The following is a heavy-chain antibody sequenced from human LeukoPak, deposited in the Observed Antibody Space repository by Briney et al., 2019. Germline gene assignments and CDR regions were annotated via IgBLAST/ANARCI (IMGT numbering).Heavy chain of an antibody. CDR2: IYSGGTT. J-gene: IGHJ4*02. V-gene: IGHV3-66*02. CDR1: GFTVSSNY. CDR3: ARDQMAKRITIIVVAKIFDY. Sequence: GGSLRLSCAASGFTVSSNYMSWVRQAPGKGLEWVPVIYSGGTTYYADSVKGRFSISRDDSKNTLYLQMNSLRPEDTAVYYCARDQMAKRITIIVVAKIFDYWGQGALVTVSS. D-gene: IGHD3-22*01.